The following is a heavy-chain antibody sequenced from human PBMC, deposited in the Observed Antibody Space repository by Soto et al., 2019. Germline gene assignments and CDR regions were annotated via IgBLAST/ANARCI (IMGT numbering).Heavy chain of an antibody. CDR2: IYYSGST. Sequence: SETLSLTCTVSGGSISSSSYYWGWIRQPPGKGLEWIGSIYYSGSTYYNPFLKSRVTISVDTSKNQFSLKLSSVTAADTAVYFCARPSRGSDAFDIWGQGTMVTVSS. CDR1: GGSISSSSYY. D-gene: IGHD3-10*01. J-gene: IGHJ3*02. CDR3: ARPSRGSDAFDI. V-gene: IGHV4-39*01.